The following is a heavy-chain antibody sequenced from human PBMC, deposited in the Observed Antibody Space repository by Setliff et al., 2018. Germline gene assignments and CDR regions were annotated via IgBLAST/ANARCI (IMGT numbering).Heavy chain of an antibody. D-gene: IGHD3-3*01. Sequence: GGSLRLSCAASGFTFSTYVMTWVRQAPGKGLEWVSSIHGEGINTYYADSVKGRFTISRDNSKNTLYLQMNSLRAEDTAVYYCARDSRARITIFGVVTNWFDPWGQGTLVTVSS. J-gene: IGHJ5*02. CDR1: GFTFSTYV. CDR3: ARDSRARITIFGVVTNWFDP. V-gene: IGHV3-23*01. CDR2: IHGEGINT.